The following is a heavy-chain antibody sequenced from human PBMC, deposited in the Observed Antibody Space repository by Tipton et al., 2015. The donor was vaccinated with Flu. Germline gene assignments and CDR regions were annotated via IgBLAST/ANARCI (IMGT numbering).Heavy chain of an antibody. Sequence: QLVQSGGGVVQPGRSLRLSCAASGSTFSDYYMSWVRQAPGKGLEWVSHISSSGSIINYADSVKGRFTISRDNAKNSLYLQMNSLRAEDTAVYYCARDHPPSITVLGEITDYFGMAVWGQGTTVTVSS. CDR3: ARDHPPSITVLGEITDYFGMAV. CDR1: GSTFSDYY. D-gene: IGHD3-3*01. V-gene: IGHV3-11*01. J-gene: IGHJ6*02. CDR2: ISSSGSII.